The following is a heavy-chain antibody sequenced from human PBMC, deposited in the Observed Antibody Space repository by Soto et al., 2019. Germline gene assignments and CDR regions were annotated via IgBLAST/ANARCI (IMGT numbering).Heavy chain of an antibody. CDR2: IYYSGST. CDR1: GGSISSSSYY. CDR3: ARVWVAAAGTDYFDY. J-gene: IGHJ4*02. D-gene: IGHD6-13*01. V-gene: IGHV4-39*01. Sequence: SETLSLTCTVSGGSISSSSYYWGWIRQPPGKGLEWIGSIYYSGSTYYNPSLKSRVTISVDTSKNQFSLKLSSVTAADTAVYYCARVWVAAAGTDYFDYWGQGTLVTVSS.